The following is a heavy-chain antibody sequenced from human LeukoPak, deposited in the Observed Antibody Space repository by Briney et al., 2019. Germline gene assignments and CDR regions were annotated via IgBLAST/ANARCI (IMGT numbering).Heavy chain of an antibody. D-gene: IGHD5-24*01. J-gene: IGHJ4*02. CDR3: VIPGRDGYNYVPYFDY. CDR1: GFTFSASW. CDR2: IDSDGSST. V-gene: IGHV3-74*01. Sequence: GGSLRLSCAASGFTFSASWMHWVRQAPGKGLEWVSLIDSDGSSTSYADSVKGRFTISRDNAKNTLYLQMICLRVDYTAIYHCVIPGRDGYNYVPYFDYWGQGNMVTVSS.